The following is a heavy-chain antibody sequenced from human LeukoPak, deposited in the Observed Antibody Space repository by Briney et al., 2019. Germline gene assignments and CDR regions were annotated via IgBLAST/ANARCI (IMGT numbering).Heavy chain of an antibody. Sequence: GGSLRLSCAASGLTISNNFMGWVRQVPGKGLEWVSAISGTGGSTYYADSIKGRFTISRDNSKKTLYLQMNSLRAEDTALYYCARIKGPIIVVVVTTSYAFDMWGQGTMVTVSS. J-gene: IGHJ3*02. CDR1: GLTISNNF. CDR3: ARIKGPIIVVVVTTSYAFDM. D-gene: IGHD2-15*01. V-gene: IGHV3-23*01. CDR2: ISGTGGST.